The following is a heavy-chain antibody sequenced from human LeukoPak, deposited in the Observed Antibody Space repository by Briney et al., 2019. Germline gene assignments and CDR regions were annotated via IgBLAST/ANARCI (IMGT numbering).Heavy chain of an antibody. CDR1: GGTFSSYA. CDR3: ARVLFGWFDP. Sequence: ASVKVSCKASGGTFSSYAISWVRQAPGQGLEWMGGIIPIFGTANYAQKFQGRVTITADESTSTAYMELSSLRSEDTAVYCCARVLFGWFDPWGQGTLVTVSS. V-gene: IGHV1-69*13. CDR2: IIPIFGTA. J-gene: IGHJ5*02. D-gene: IGHD2-21*01.